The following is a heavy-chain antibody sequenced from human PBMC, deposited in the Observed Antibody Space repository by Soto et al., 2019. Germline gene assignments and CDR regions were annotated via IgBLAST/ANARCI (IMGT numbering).Heavy chain of an antibody. Sequence: ASVKVSCKASGYTFTSYAMHWVRQAPGQSLEWMGWINAGNGNTNYAQKLQGRVTMTTDTSTSTAYMELRSLRSDDTAVYYCARDLFPDWFDPWGQGTLVTVSS. CDR3: ARDLFPDWFDP. V-gene: IGHV1-3*01. CDR1: GYTFTSYA. CDR2: INAGNGNT. J-gene: IGHJ5*02.